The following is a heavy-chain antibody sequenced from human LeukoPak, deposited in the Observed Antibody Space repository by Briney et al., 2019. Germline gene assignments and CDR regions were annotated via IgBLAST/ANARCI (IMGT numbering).Heavy chain of an antibody. Sequence: ASVKVSCKASGYTFTSYYMHWVRQAPGQGLEWVGIINPSGGSTSYAQKFQGRVTMTRDTSTSTVYMELSSLRSEDTAVYYCASTRYDSSGYYSFDYWGQGTLVTVSS. V-gene: IGHV1-46*01. J-gene: IGHJ4*02. CDR1: GYTFTSYY. D-gene: IGHD3-22*01. CDR3: ASTRYDSSGYYSFDY. CDR2: INPSGGST.